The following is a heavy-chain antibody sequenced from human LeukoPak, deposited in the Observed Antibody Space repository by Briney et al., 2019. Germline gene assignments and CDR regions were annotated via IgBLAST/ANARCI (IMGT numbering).Heavy chain of an antibody. CDR2: IYYSGST. Sequence: PSETLSLTCTVSGGSISSGGYYWSWIRQHPGQGLEWIGYIYYSGSTYYNPSLKSRVTISVDTSKNQFSLKLSSVTAADTAVYYCARADDGSGLSDYWGQGTLVTVSS. J-gene: IGHJ4*02. CDR1: GGSISSGGYY. V-gene: IGHV4-31*03. D-gene: IGHD3-22*01. CDR3: ARADDGSGLSDY.